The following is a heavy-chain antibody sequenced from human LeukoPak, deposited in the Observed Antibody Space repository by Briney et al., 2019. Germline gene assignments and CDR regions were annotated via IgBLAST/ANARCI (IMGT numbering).Heavy chain of an antibody. Sequence: SECLSLTWTVAGASIIGYYWSWIRQPPGGGLGWVGYIYTSGSTKYNPSPNSRVTMSVDTCKNQLSLKLSSVTAADTDVYYCARIRFSGWPKTNERHFDHWGQGTLVSVSS. CDR1: GASIIGYY. CDR2: IYTSGST. D-gene: IGHD6-19*01. J-gene: IGHJ4*02. V-gene: IGHV4-4*09. CDR3: ARIRFSGWPKTNERHFDH.